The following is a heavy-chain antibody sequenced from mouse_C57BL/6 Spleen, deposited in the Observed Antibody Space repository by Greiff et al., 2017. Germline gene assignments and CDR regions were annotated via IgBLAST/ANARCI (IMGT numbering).Heavy chain of an antibody. Sequence: VQLKESGGGLVKPGGSLKLSCAASGFTFSDYGMHWVRQAPEKGLEWVAYISSGCSTIYYADTVQGRYTISRDNAKNTLFLQMTSLRSEDTAMXYCERTSNYGPYYYAMDDWGQGTSVTGSS. CDR2: ISSGCSTI. CDR1: GFTFSDYG. CDR3: ERTSNYGPYYYAMDD. J-gene: IGHJ4*01. D-gene: IGHD2-5*01. V-gene: IGHV5-17*01.